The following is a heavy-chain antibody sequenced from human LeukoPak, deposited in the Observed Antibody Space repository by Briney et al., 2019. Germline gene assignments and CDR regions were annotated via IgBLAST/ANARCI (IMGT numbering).Heavy chain of an antibody. D-gene: IGHD2-21*02. J-gene: IGHJ5*02. V-gene: IGHV3-30*02. CDR2: IRYDGSNK. Sequence: PGGSLRLSCAASGFTFSSCGMHWVRRAPGKGLEGVAFIRYDGSNKYYADSVKGRFTISRDNSKNTLYLQMNSLRAEDPAVYYCTYCGGDCYSWFDPWGQGTLVTVSS. CDR1: GFTFSSCG. CDR3: TYCGGDCYSWFDP.